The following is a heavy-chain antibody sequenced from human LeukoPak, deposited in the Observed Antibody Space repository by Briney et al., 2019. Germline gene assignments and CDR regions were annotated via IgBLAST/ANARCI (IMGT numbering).Heavy chain of an antibody. J-gene: IGHJ4*02. CDR3: SSDSHGSRIYSVDY. Sequence: GGSLRLSCAASGLTFSGYWMSWVRQAPGKRLEWVANINQDGSLKYYLDSVKGRFTISRDNAKNSLYLQMNSLRAEDTALYYCSSDSHGSRIYSVDYWGQRTLITVSS. D-gene: IGHD3-10*01. V-gene: IGHV3-7*03. CDR2: INQDGSLK. CDR1: GLTFSGYW.